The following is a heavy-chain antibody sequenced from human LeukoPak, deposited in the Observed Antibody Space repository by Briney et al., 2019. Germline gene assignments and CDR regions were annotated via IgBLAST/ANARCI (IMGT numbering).Heavy chain of an antibody. CDR1: GYAFSDFY. D-gene: IGHD6-13*01. Sequence: ASVKVSCKASGYAFSDFYIHWLRQAPGQGLEWMGWINPKSSGTDYAQKFQGRVTMTRDTSINTAYMELSRLTSDDTAVYYCGRNPRSSREWWFDPWGQGTPVTVSS. J-gene: IGHJ5*02. CDR3: GRNPRSSREWWFDP. V-gene: IGHV1-2*02. CDR2: INPKSSGT.